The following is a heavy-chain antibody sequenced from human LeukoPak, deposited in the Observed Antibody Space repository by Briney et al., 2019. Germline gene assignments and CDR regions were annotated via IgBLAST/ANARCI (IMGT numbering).Heavy chain of an antibody. CDR3: AKDGAHYYDSSGYYYFDY. V-gene: IGHV3-30*02. J-gene: IGHJ4*02. D-gene: IGHD3-22*01. CDR2: IRYDGSNK. CDR1: EFTFSSYG. Sequence: GGSLRLSCAASEFTFSSYGMHWVRQAPGKGLEWVAFIRYDGSNKYYADSVKGRFTISRDNSKNTLYLQMNSLRAEDTAVYYCAKDGAHYYDSSGYYYFDYWGQGTLVTVSS.